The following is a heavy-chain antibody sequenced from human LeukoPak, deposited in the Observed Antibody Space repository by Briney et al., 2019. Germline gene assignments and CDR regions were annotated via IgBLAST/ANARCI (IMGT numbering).Heavy chain of an antibody. J-gene: IGHJ4*02. Sequence: PGRPLRLSCAASGFTFSSYGMHWVRQAPGKGLEWVAVIWYDGSNKYYADSVKGRFTISRDNSKNTLYLQMNSLRAEDTAVYYCARGIAVAGLDYWGQGTLVTVSS. CDR1: GFTFSSYG. V-gene: IGHV3-33*01. CDR3: ARGIAVAGLDY. D-gene: IGHD6-19*01. CDR2: IWYDGSNK.